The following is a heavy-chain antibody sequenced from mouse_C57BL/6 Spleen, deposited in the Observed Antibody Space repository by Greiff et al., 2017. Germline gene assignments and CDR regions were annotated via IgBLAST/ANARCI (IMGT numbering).Heavy chain of an antibody. CDR3: ARSYSYGSSNYAMDD. D-gene: IGHD1-1*01. CDR2: INPNNGGT. Sequence: VQLQQSGPELVKPGASVKISCKASGYTFTDYYMNWVKQSHGKSLEWIGDINPNNGGTSYNQKFKGKATLTVDKSSSTAYMELRSLTSEDAAVDYCARSYSYGSSNYAMDDWGQGTSVTVAA. J-gene: IGHJ4*01. V-gene: IGHV1-26*01. CDR1: GYTFTDYY.